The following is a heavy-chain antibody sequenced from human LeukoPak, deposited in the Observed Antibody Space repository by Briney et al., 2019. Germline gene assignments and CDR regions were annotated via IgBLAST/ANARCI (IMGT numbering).Heavy chain of an antibody. D-gene: IGHD6-25*01. V-gene: IGHV4-34*01. J-gene: IGHJ3*02. CDR2: INHSGST. Sequence: PSETLSLTCAVYGGSFSGYYWSWIRQPPGKGLEWIGEINHSGSTNYNPSLKSRVTISVDTSKNQFSLKLSSVTAADTAVYYCERAATPHYAFDIWGQGTMVTVSS. CDR1: GGSFSGYY. CDR3: ERAATPHYAFDI.